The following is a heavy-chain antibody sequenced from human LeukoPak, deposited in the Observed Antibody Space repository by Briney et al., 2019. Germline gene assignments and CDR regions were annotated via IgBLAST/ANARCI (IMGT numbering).Heavy chain of an antibody. CDR2: INHSGST. V-gene: IGHV4-34*01. D-gene: IGHD1-20*01. Sequence: SETLSLTCAVYGGSFSGYYWSWIRQPPGKGLEWIGEINHSGSTNYNPSLKSRVTISVDTSKNQFSLKLSSVTAADTAVYYCASGSNWNRFDYWGQGTLVTVSS. CDR1: GGSFSGYY. CDR3: ASGSNWNRFDY. J-gene: IGHJ4*02.